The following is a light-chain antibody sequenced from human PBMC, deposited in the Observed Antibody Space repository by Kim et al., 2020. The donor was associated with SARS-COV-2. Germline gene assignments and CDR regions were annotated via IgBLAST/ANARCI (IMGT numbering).Light chain of an antibody. CDR1: SGGIASSD. J-gene: IGLJ3*02. Sequence: TVTISCTRSSGGIASSDVNWYQQRPGSAPSTVIYDDNERPSGVPDRFSGSIDSSSNTASLTISGLRTEDEADYYCQSYDSSKDCVFGGGTQLTVL. CDR3: QSYDSSKDCV. CDR2: DDN. V-gene: IGLV6-57*03.